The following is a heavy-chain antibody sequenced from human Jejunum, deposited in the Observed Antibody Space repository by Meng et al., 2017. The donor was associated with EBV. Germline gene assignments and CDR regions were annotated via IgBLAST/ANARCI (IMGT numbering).Heavy chain of an antibody. CDR3: ARNWNF. CDR2: IYNSGST. J-gene: IGHJ4*02. D-gene: IGHD1-1*01. CDR1: GGSVSSGTYY. V-gene: IGHV4-61*01. Sequence: QVTWQESGPALVKHSETLSLTCSVCGGSVSSGTYYWTWIRQPPGKGLEWIGYIYNSGSTNYNPSLKSRVTISLDTSKNQFSLKLSSVTAADTAMYYCARNWNFWGQGTLVTVSS.